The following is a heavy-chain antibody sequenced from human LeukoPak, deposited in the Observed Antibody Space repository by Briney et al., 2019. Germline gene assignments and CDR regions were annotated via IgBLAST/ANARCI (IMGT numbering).Heavy chain of an antibody. J-gene: IGHJ3*01. CDR1: GFTFDDYA. Sequence: PVRSLRLSCAASGFTFDDYAMHWGRQAPGKGLEWGSGISWNSGSRGYADSVKGRFTISRDNPKNSLYLQMNSLSAEDMALYYCAKDTGDFVWLFSAWGQGTMVTVSS. CDR3: AKDTGDFVWLFSA. CDR2: ISWNSGSR. V-gene: IGHV3-9*03. D-gene: IGHD3-9*01.